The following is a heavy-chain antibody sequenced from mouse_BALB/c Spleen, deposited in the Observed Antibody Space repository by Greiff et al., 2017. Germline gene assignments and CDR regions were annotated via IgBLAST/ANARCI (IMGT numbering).Heavy chain of an antibody. Sequence: EVMLVESGGGLVKPGGSLKLSCAASGFTFSSYAMSWVRQTPEKRLEWVASISSGGSTYYPDSVKGRFTISRDNARNILYLQMSSLRSEDTAMYYCARGHYYGSSYGAWFAYWGQGTLVTVSA. D-gene: IGHD1-1*01. CDR1: GFTFSSYA. J-gene: IGHJ3*01. CDR2: ISSGGST. CDR3: ARGHYYGSSYGAWFAY. V-gene: IGHV5-6-5*01.